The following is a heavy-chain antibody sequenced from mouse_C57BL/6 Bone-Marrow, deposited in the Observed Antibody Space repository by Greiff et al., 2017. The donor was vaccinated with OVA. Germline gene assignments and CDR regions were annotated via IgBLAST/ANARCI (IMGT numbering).Heavy chain of an antibody. J-gene: IGHJ3*01. Sequence: LVESGAELARPGASVKLSCKASGYTFTSYGISWVKQRTGQGLEWIGEIYPRSGNTYYNEKFKGKATLTADKSSSTAYMELRSLTSEDSAVYFCARLGYDGYSWFAYWGQGTLVTVSA. D-gene: IGHD2-3*01. CDR1: GYTFTSYG. V-gene: IGHV1-81*01. CDR3: ARLGYDGYSWFAY. CDR2: IYPRSGNT.